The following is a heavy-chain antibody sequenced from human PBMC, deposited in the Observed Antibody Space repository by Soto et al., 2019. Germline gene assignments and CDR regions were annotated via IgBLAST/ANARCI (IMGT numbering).Heavy chain of an antibody. Sequence: HPGGSLRLSCAASGFTFSSYAMSWVRQAPGKGLEWVSAISGSGGSTYYADSVKGRFTISRDNSKNTLYLQMNSLRAEDTAVYYCAKDSGSRKAPPYDYGDYDYYYYMDVWGKGTTVTVSS. CDR2: ISGSGGST. V-gene: IGHV3-23*01. CDR3: AKDSGSRKAPPYDYGDYDYYYYMDV. CDR1: GFTFSSYA. D-gene: IGHD4-17*01. J-gene: IGHJ6*03.